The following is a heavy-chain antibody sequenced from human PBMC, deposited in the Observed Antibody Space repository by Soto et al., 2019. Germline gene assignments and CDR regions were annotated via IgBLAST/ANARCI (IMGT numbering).Heavy chain of an antibody. J-gene: IGHJ2*01. CDR1: RFTFSTYA. CDR3: ARDPSDDYISWYFDL. CDR2: ISSDGSPK. Sequence: QVQLVESGGGVVQPGRSLRLSCATSRFTFSTYAMHWVRQAPGKGLDWVAVISSDGSPKYYAASVKGRFTISRDNSQNTLYLQMNSLRAEDTAVYYCARDPSDDYISWYFDLWGRGTLVTVSS. D-gene: IGHD3-9*01. V-gene: IGHV3-30-3*01.